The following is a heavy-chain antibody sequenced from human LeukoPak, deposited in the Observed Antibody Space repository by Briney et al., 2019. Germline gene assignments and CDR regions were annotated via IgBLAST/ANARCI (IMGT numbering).Heavy chain of an antibody. J-gene: IGHJ5*02. D-gene: IGHD1-1*01. V-gene: IGHV1-69*01. CDR3: ARDTPLRLENWFDR. CDR1: GGTFSSYA. CDR2: IITIFGTA. Sequence: GSSVKVSCKTSGGTFSSYAISWVRQAPGQGLEWMGGIITIFGTAKYAQKFQGRVTITADESTTTAYMELSSLRSEDTAVYYCARDTPLRLENWFDRWGQGTLVTVSS.